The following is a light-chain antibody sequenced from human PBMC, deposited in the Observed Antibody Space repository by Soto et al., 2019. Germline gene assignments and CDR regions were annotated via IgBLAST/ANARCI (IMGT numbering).Light chain of an antibody. CDR1: QTINNN. Sequence: VMTQAPATLSVSPGERATLSCRASQTINNNVAWYQLKDGQVPRLVIYGASTRATDIPDRFSGSGSGTDFTLTISRLEPEDFAVYYCQQYGSSGTFGQGTKVDIK. V-gene: IGKV3-20*01. J-gene: IGKJ1*01. CDR2: GAS. CDR3: QQYGSSGT.